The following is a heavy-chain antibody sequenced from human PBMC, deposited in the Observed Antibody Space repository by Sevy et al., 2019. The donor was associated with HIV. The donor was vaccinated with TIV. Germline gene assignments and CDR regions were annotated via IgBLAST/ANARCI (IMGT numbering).Heavy chain of an antibody. J-gene: IGHJ2*01. V-gene: IGHV4-38-2*01. CDR1: GYSISSGYY. Sequence: SETLSLTCAVSGYSISSGYYWGWIRQPPGKGLEWIGSIYHSGSTYYNPSLKSQVTISVDTSKNQFSLKLSSVTAADTAVYYCALEKVSPGWYFDLWGRGTLVTVSS. CDR2: IYHSGST. CDR3: ALEKVSPGWYFDL.